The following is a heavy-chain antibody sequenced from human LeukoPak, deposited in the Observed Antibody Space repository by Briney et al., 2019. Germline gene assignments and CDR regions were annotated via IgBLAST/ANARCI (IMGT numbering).Heavy chain of an antibody. CDR3: ARGGSPHYFDS. CDR1: GGSISSFY. Sequence: SETLSLTCTVSGGSISSFYWSWIRQSPGKGLEWIGYIYYSGSTNYNPSLKSRLTISMDTSNNQFSLKLNSVTAADTAVYYCARGGSPHYFDSWGQGTLVTVSS. J-gene: IGHJ4*02. CDR2: IYYSGST. V-gene: IGHV4-59*01. D-gene: IGHD1-26*01.